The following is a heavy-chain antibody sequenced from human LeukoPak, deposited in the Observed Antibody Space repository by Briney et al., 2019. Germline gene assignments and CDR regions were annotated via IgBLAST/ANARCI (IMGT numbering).Heavy chain of an antibody. CDR3: ARDRRPYGDFIFFDY. D-gene: IGHD4-17*01. Sequence: ASVKVSCKASGGTFSSYAISWVRQAPGQGLEWMGGIIPIFGTANYAQKFQGRVTITTDESTSTAYMELSSLRSEDTAVYYCARDRRPYGDFIFFDYWGQGTLVTVSS. V-gene: IGHV1-69*05. J-gene: IGHJ4*02. CDR1: GGTFSSYA. CDR2: IIPIFGTA.